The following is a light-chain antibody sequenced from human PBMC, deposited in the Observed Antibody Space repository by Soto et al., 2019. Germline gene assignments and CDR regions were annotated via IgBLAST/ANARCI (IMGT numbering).Light chain of an antibody. J-gene: IGKJ1*01. CDR2: KTS. CDR3: QHYYSYSDP. CDR1: QSISMW. Sequence: DIQMTQSPSTLSASVGDRVTIACRASQSISMWVGWYLHKPGKTPKLLIYKTSTLKSGVPSRFSGSGSGTEFTLNISSLHPDDFATYYCQHYYSYSDPFAKGTNVDIK. V-gene: IGKV1-5*03.